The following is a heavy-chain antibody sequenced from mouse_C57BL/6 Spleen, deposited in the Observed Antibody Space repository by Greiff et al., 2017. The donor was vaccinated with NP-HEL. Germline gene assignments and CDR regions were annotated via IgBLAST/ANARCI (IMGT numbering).Heavy chain of an antibody. V-gene: IGHV14-1*01. CDR3: TKPLWYCGSSSYAMDY. CDR1: GFNIKDYY. CDR2: IDPEDGDT. Sequence: EVQLQQSGAELVRPGASVKLSCTASGFNIKDYYMHWVKQRPEQGLEWIGRIDPEDGDTEYAAKFQGKATMTADTSSNTAYMQLSSLTSEDTAVYYCTKPLWYCGSSSYAMDYWGHGTTVTVAT. D-gene: IGHD1-1*01. J-gene: IGHJ4*01.